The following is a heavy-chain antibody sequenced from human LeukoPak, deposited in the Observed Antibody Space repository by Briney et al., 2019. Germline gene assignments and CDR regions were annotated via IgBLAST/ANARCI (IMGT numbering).Heavy chain of an antibody. CDR3: ARQVYSYGVNWFDP. Sequence: RHGESLKISCKGSGYSFTSYWIGWVRQMPGKGLEWMGIIYPGDSDTRYSPSFQGQVTISADKSISTAYLQWSSLKASDTAMYYCARQVYSYGVNWFDPWGQGTLVTVSS. CDR1: GYSFTSYW. D-gene: IGHD5-18*01. V-gene: IGHV5-51*01. J-gene: IGHJ5*02. CDR2: IYPGDSDT.